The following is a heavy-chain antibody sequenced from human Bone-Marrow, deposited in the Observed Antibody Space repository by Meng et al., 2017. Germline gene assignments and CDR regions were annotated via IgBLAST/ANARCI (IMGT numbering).Heavy chain of an antibody. CDR1: GGSFICYY. D-gene: IGHD6-13*01. V-gene: IGHV4-34*01. CDR2: NNQSGST. J-gene: IGHJ4*02. Sequence: QVQLHQWGLGCFKPSETLPLTCAVYGGSFICYYLSGIRQPPGKGLEWIGENNQSGSTNYNPSLKSRVTISVDTSKNQFSLKLSSVTAADTAVYYCARGRIAAAAALAYWGQGTLVTVSS. CDR3: ARGRIAAAAALAY.